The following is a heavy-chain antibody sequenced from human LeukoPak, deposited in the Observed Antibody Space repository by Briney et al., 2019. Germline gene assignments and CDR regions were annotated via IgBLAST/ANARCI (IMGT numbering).Heavy chain of an antibody. CDR3: AKEADNWKYAADY. CDR2: ISARDGRT. CDR1: GVTFSNYA. D-gene: IGHD1-7*01. Sequence: GGSLRLSCAASGVTFSNYAMSWVRQAPGKGLQWVSTISARDGRTYYADSVKGRFTISRDNSKNTLFLQMNGLRTDDTAVYYCAKEADNWKYAADYWGQGTLVTVSS. J-gene: IGHJ4*02. V-gene: IGHV3-23*01.